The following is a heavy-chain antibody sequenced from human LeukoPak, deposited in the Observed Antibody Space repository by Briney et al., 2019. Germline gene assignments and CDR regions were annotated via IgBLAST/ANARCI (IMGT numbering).Heavy chain of an antibody. CDR2: INHSGST. Sequence: SETLSLTCAVYGGSFSSYYWSWIRQPPGKGLEWIGEINHSGSTNYNPSLKSRVTISVDTSKNQFSLKLSSVTAADTAVYYCARGGLWTRARFDYWGQGTLVTVSS. J-gene: IGHJ4*02. D-gene: IGHD3-10*01. CDR1: GGSFSSYY. CDR3: ARGGLWTRARFDY. V-gene: IGHV4-34*01.